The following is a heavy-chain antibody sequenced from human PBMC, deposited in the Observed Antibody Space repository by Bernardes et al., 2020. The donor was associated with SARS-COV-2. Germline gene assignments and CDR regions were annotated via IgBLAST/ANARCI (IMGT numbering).Heavy chain of an antibody. V-gene: IGHV2-70*11. D-gene: IGHD6-6*01. CDR2: IDWDDDK. CDR1: GFSLSTSGMC. CDR3: ARLRASSSALDY. J-gene: IGHJ4*02. Sequence: SGPTLAKPTQTLTLTCTSSGFSLSTSGMCVSWIRQPPGKALEWLSRIDWDDDKYYSTSLKTRLTISKDTSKNQVVLTMTNMDPVDTATYYCARLRASSSALDYWGQGTLVTVSS.